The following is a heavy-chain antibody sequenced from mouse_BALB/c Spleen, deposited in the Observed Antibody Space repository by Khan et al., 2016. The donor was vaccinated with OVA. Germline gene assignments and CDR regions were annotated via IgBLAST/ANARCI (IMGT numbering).Heavy chain of an antibody. J-gene: IGHJ3*01. V-gene: IGHV1-7*01. D-gene: IGHD1-1*01. CDR2: INPSTGYT. CDR3: VNHGSSSAWFSY. Sequence: QVQLKESGAELAKPGASVKMSCKASGYTFTSYWMHWVKQRPGQGLEWIGYINPSTGYTEYTQKFKDKSTFTADKSSNTAYMQLSSLTSEDSAVYYCVNHGSSSAWFSYWGQGTLVTVS. CDR1: GYTFTSYW.